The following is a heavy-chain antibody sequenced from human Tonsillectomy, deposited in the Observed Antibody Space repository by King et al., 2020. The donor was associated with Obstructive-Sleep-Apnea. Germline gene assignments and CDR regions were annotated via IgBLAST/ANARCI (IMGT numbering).Heavy chain of an antibody. V-gene: IGHV3-38-3*01. D-gene: IGHD3-10*01. J-gene: IGHJ6*02. CDR1: GFNVSSNE. Sequence: VQLVESRGVLVQPGGSLRLSCAASGFNVSSNEMSWVRQAPGKGLEWVSSISGGSTHYAESRKGRFAISRDNSKNIRHRQMNSLRVEDTAVYYCNGRYASGSYKSSLYYYYYYDMDVWGQGTTVTVSS. CDR3: NGRYASGSYKSSLYYYYYYDMDV. CDR2: ISGGST.